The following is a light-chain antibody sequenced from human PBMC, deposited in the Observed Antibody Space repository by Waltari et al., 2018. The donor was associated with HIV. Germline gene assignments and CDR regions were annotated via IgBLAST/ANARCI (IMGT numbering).Light chain of an antibody. Sequence: QSVLTPPPSVSGAPGQRITVSCTGGSSNIGSNYAVHWYQQLPGAPPKLLISGNNVRPAGVPARFSGSKSGTSASLAVTGLQAEGEADYYCQTYDNNLSGWVFGGGTKLTVL. CDR1: SSNIGSNYA. CDR2: GNN. CDR3: QTYDNNLSGWV. V-gene: IGLV1-40*01. J-gene: IGLJ3*02.